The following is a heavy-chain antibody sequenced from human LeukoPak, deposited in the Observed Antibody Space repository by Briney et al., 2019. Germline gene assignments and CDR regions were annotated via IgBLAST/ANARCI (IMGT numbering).Heavy chain of an antibody. CDR1: GFTFSSYW. D-gene: IGHD2-15*01. CDR3: AIYIVVVVAAFDP. J-gene: IGHJ5*02. V-gene: IGHV3-74*01. Sequence: GRSLRLSCAASGFTFSSYWMHWVRQAPGKGLVWVSGISSDGSSTIYADSVKGRFTISRDNAKNTLYLQMNSLRAEDTAVYYCAIYIVVVVAAFDPWGQGTLVTVSS. CDR2: ISSDGSST.